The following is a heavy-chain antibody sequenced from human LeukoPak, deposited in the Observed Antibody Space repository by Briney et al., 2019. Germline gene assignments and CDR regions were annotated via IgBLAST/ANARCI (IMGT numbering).Heavy chain of an antibody. CDR1: GGTFSSYA. CDR2: IIPIFGTA. D-gene: IGHD2-2*01. J-gene: IGHJ6*03. V-gene: IGHV1-69*13. CDR3: ARDAEGYCSSTGCKGGALYYYYYMDV. Sequence: SVKVSCKASGGTFSSYAISWVRQAPGQGLEWMGGIIPIFGTANYAQKFQGRVTITADESTSTAYMELSSLRSEDTAVYYCARDAEGYCSSTGCKGGALYYYYYMDVWGKGTTVTVSS.